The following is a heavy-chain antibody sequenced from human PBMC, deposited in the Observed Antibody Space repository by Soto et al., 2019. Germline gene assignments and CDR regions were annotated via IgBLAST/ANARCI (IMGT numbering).Heavy chain of an antibody. Sequence: QVQLQESGPGLVKPSQTLSLTCTVSGYSITSGVHYWSWIRQLPGKGLQWIGYILYSGPTYYNPSLNSRVNISVDTSKNQFSLKLNSVTAADTAVYYCARDRVMLTFGGASEEWGIDSWGQGTLVTVSS. J-gene: IGHJ4*02. CDR1: GYSITSGVHY. D-gene: IGHD3-16*01. CDR3: ARDRVMLTFGGASEEWGIDS. CDR2: ILYSGPT. V-gene: IGHV4-31*03.